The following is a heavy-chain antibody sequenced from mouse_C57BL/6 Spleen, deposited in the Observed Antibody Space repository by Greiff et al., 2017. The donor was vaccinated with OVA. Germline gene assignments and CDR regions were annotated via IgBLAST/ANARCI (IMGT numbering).Heavy chain of an antibody. Sequence: EVQLQQPGTELVKPGASVKLSCKASGYTFTSYWMHWVKQSHGKSLEWIGYINPNNGGTSYNQKFKGKATLTVNKSSSTAYMELRSLTSEDSAVYYCARGGDWDVGFAYWGQGTLVTVSA. D-gene: IGHD4-1*01. CDR3: ARGGDWDVGFAY. J-gene: IGHJ3*01. CDR2: INPNNGGT. CDR1: GYTFTSYW. V-gene: IGHV1-22*01.